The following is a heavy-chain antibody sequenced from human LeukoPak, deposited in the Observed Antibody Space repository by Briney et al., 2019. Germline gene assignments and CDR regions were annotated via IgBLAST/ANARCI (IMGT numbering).Heavy chain of an antibody. J-gene: IGHJ3*02. CDR1: GSTLRNYI. CDR2: MSIIDDSI. V-gene: IGHV3-23*01. Sequence: GGSLRLSCVASGSTLRNYIMTWVRQAPGKGLEWVSSMSIIDDSIYYADSVKGRFTISRDNSKSTLSLQMSSLRAEDTGVYYCAREGYTSDYARAFDIWGQGSVVTVSS. CDR3: AREGYTSDYARAFDI. D-gene: IGHD2-2*01.